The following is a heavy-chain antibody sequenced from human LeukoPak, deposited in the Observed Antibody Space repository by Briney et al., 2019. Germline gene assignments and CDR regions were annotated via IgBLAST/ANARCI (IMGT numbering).Heavy chain of an antibody. J-gene: IGHJ4*02. CDR3: ARGANRVFDY. CDR1: GDSVSSSTDA. CDR2: TYYRSKWYN. Sequence: SQTLSLTCAISGDSVSSSTDAWNWIRQSPSRGLEWLGRTYYRSKWYNDYAVSVKSRITINPDTSKNQFSLQLNSVTPEDTAVYYCARGANRVFDYWGQGTLVTVSS. D-gene: IGHD1-14*01. V-gene: IGHV6-1*01.